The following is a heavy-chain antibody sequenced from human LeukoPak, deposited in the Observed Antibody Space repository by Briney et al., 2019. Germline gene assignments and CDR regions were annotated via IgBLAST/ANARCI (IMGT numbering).Heavy chain of an antibody. CDR3: ARMRSYLYYYYGMDV. Sequence: GGSLRLSCAASGFTFSSYGMHWVRQAPGKGLEWVAFIRYDGSNKYYADSVKGRFTISRDNSKNTLYLQMNSLRAEDTAVYYCARMRSYLYYYYGMDVWGQGTTVTVSS. D-gene: IGHD1-26*01. CDR2: IRYDGSNK. CDR1: GFTFSSYG. V-gene: IGHV3-30*02. J-gene: IGHJ6*02.